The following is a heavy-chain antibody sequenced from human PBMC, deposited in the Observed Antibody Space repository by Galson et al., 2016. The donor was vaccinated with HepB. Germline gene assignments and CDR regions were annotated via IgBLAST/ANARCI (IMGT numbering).Heavy chain of an antibody. CDR1: GFTFSSYW. J-gene: IGHJ5*01. CDR3: ARDLLNLAAPDS. D-gene: IGHD6-13*01. V-gene: IGHV3-7*03. CDR2: IKQDGSET. Sequence: SLRLSCAASGFTFSSYWMSWVRQAPGKGREWVANIKQDGSETYYVDSVKGRFTISRDNAKNSLYLQMNSLIAEDTAVYYCARDLLNLAAPDSWGQGTLVTVSS.